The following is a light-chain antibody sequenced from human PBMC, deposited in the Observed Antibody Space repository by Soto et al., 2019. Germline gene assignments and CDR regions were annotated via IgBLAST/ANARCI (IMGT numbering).Light chain of an antibody. J-gene: IGKJ4*01. CDR2: GAS. CDR1: QSVSSN. V-gene: IGKV3D-15*01. Sequence: EIVMTQSPATLSVSPGERATLSCRASQSVSSNLAWYQQKPGQAPRLLIYGASTRATGIPARFSGSWSGTEFTLTISSLQSEDFAVYYCQQYNNWPLTFGGGTKVDIK. CDR3: QQYNNWPLT.